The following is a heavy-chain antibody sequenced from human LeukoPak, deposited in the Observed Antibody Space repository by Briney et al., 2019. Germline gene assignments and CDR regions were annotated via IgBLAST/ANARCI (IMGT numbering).Heavy chain of an antibody. CDR3: AKDPGMYSGSYPGYYYGMDV. D-gene: IGHD1-26*01. CDR2: ISGSGGST. CDR1: GSTFSSYA. J-gene: IGHJ6*02. V-gene: IGHV3-23*01. Sequence: PGGSLRLSCAASGSTFSSYAMSWVRQAPGKGLEWVSAISGSGGSTYYADSVKGRFTISRDNSKNTLYLQMNSLRAEDTAVYYCAKDPGMYSGSYPGYYYGMDVWGQGTTVTVSS.